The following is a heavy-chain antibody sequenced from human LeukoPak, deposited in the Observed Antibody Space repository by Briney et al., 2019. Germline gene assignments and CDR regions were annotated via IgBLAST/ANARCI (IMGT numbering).Heavy chain of an antibody. Sequence: PSETLSLTCAVSGGSITTSPCYWAWIRQPPGKGLKWLATIDYSGSTYYNPSVKSRVTISSDTSKNQFYLKLSSVTAADTAIYYCVREMSREDIIRGSVFDYWGPGTLVTVSS. CDR3: VREMSREDIIRGSVFDY. J-gene: IGHJ4*02. CDR1: GGSITTSPCY. CDR2: IDYSGST. V-gene: IGHV4-39*07. D-gene: IGHD3-10*01.